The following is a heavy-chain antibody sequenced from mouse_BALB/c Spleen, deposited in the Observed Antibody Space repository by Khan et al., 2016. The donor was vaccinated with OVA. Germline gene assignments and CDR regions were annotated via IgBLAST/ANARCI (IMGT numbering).Heavy chain of an antibody. CDR2: INPYNGGT. CDR3: ARGRRQSYYFDN. Sequence: VQLKQSGPELVKPGASVKMSCKASGYTFTNYVLHWVKQKPGQGLEWIGYINPYNGGTKYNEKFKGKATLASDKSSITANMELSSLTSEDSAVYYCARGRRQSYYFDNWGQGTTLTLSS. CDR1: GYTFTNYV. D-gene: IGHD6-1*01. V-gene: IGHV1S136*01. J-gene: IGHJ2*01.